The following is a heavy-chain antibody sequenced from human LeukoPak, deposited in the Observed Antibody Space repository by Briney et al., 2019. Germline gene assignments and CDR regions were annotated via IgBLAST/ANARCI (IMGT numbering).Heavy chain of an antibody. Sequence: ASEKVSCKASGYTFTSYYMHWVRQAPGQGLEWMGIINPSGGSTSYAQKFQGRVTMTRNTSISTAYMELSSLRSEDTAVYYCARPYYYDSSGYYQFDYWGQGTLVTVSS. J-gene: IGHJ4*02. D-gene: IGHD3-22*01. CDR3: ARPYYYDSSGYYQFDY. CDR2: INPSGGST. CDR1: GYTFTSYY. V-gene: IGHV1-46*01.